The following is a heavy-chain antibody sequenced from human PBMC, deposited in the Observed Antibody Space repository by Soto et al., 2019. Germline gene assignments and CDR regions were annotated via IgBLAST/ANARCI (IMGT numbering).Heavy chain of an antibody. Sequence: SVKVSCKASGGTFSSYAISWVRQAPGQGLEWMGGIIPIFGTANYAQKFQGRVTITADESTSTAYMELSSLRSEDPAVYYCAKKQEPQICYYGMDFWGQGTTVTVSS. V-gene: IGHV1-69*13. J-gene: IGHJ6*02. D-gene: IGHD6-13*01. CDR1: GGTFSSYA. CDR3: AKKQEPQICYYGMDF. CDR2: IIPIFGTA.